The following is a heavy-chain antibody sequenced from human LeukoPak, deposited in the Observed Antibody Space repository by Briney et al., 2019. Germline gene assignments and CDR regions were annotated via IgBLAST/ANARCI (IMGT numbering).Heavy chain of an antibody. CDR3: ARAYCSSTSCQWGFDY. V-gene: IGHV4-39*07. Sequence: SETLSLTCTVSGGSISSSSYYWGWIRQPPGKGLEWIGSIYYSGSTYYNPSLKSRVTISVDTSKNQFSLKLSSVTAADTAVYYCARAYCSSTSCQWGFDYWGQGTLVTVSS. CDR2: IYYSGST. CDR1: GGSISSSSYY. J-gene: IGHJ4*02. D-gene: IGHD2-2*01.